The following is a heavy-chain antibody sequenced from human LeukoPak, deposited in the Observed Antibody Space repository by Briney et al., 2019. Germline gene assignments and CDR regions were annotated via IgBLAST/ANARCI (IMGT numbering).Heavy chain of an antibody. CDR1: GFTFSSYA. D-gene: IGHD2-21*01. CDR2: ISSNGGST. J-gene: IGHJ6*02. CDR3: VKDSRVGGLFTYYGMDV. V-gene: IGHV3-64D*06. Sequence: GGSLRLSCSASGFTFSSYAMHWVRQAPGKGLEYVSAISSNGGSTYYADSVKGRFTISRDNSKNTLYLQMSSLRAEDTAVYYCVKDSRVGGLFTYYGMDVWGQGTTATVSS.